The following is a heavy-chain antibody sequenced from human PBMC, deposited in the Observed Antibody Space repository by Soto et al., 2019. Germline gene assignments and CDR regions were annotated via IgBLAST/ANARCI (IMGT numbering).Heavy chain of an antibody. Sequence: GGSLRLSCAASGFTFSSYGMHWVRQAPGKGLEWVAVIWYDGSNKYYADSVKGRFTISRDNSKNTLYLQMNSLRAEDTAVYYCARDPYCTNGVCSNADFDTWGQGTMLTISS. V-gene: IGHV3-33*01. CDR2: IWYDGSNK. CDR3: ARDPYCTNGVCSNADFDT. J-gene: IGHJ3*02. D-gene: IGHD2-8*01. CDR1: GFTFSSYG.